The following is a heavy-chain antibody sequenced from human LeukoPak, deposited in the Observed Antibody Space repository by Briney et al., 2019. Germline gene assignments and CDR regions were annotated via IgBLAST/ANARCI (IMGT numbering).Heavy chain of an antibody. CDR2: IYYSGST. J-gene: IGHJ5*02. D-gene: IGHD5-18*01. V-gene: IGHV4-39*01. Sequence: SETLSLTCTVSGGSISSSSYYWGWIRQPPGKGLEWIGSIYYSGSTYYNPSLKSRVTISVDTSKNQFSLKLGSVTAADTAVYYCARPKGYSYGSDWFDPWGQGTLVTVSS. CDR3: ARPKGYSYGSDWFDP. CDR1: GGSISSSSYY.